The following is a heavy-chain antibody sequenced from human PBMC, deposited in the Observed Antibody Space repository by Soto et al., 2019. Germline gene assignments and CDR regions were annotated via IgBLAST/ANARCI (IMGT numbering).Heavy chain of an antibody. Sequence: QVQMVQYGAEVKKPGASVKVSCKASGYTFTSYGISWVRQAPGPGIEWMGWISAYNGNTNYAQKLQGRVTMTTDTSTRTAYMELRSLSSDYTAVYYCVRDPPTIASAGSEDYLGQGTLVTVSS. CDR2: ISAYNGNT. D-gene: IGHD6-13*01. CDR1: GYTFTSYG. J-gene: IGHJ4*02. CDR3: VRDPPTIASAGSEDY. V-gene: IGHV1-18*01.